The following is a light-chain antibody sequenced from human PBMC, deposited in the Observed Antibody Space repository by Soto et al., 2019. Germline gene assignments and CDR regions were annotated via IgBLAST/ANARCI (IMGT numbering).Light chain of an antibody. CDR3: HQYATSPRT. CDR1: QSLRSGD. CDR2: GAS. J-gene: IGKJ5*01. Sequence: PGESATLSRRASQSLRSGDLACDQQIPGLAPGLLIYGASSRATGIPDGFSGSGSGTDINLTVNRLAPEDFAVYYCHQYATSPRTFGQGTRLENK. V-gene: IGKV3-20*01.